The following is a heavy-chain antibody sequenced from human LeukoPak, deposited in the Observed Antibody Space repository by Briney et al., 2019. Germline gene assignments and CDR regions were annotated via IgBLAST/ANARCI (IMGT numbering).Heavy chain of an antibody. CDR3: ARDRRTLGELSLYHDY. J-gene: IGHJ4*02. D-gene: IGHD3-16*02. V-gene: IGHV1-69*05. Sequence: SVKVSCKASGYTFTSYAISWVRQAPGQGLEWMGRIIPIFGTANYAQKFQGRVTITTDESTSTAYMELSSLRSEDTAVYYCARDRRTLGELSLYHDYWGQGTLVTVSS. CDR1: GYTFTSYA. CDR2: IIPIFGTA.